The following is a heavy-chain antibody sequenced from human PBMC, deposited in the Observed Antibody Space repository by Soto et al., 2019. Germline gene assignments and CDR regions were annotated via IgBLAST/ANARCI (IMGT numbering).Heavy chain of an antibody. Sequence: EASVKVSCKASGYTFTSYAMHWVRQAPGQRLEWLGWINAGNGNTKYSQKFQGRVTITRDTSASTAYMELSSLRSEDTAVYYCARGPYNNFLVAPVDYWGQGTLVTVSS. CDR3: ARGPYNNFLVAPVDY. D-gene: IGHD1-1*01. CDR1: GYTFTSYA. V-gene: IGHV1-3*01. CDR2: INAGNGNT. J-gene: IGHJ4*02.